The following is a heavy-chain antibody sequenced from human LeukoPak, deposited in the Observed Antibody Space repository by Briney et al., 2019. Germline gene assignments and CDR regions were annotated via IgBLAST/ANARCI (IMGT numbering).Heavy chain of an antibody. CDR2: IYTSGST. V-gene: IGHV4-61*02. D-gene: IGHD3-9*01. Sequence: SDTLSLTCTVSGGSISSSSYYWGWIRQPAGKGLEWIGRIYTSGSTNYNPSLKSRVTISVDTSKNQFSLKLSSVTAADTAVYYCARDYDMLRGMDVWGKGTTVTISS. CDR1: GGSISSSSYY. CDR3: ARDYDMLRGMDV. J-gene: IGHJ6*04.